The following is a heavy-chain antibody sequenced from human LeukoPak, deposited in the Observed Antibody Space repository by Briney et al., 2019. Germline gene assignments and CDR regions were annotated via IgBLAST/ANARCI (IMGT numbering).Heavy chain of an antibody. Sequence: SETLSLTCTVSGGFISGYYWSWIRQPPGKGLEWIGHIYYSGNTNYNPSLKSRVTISVDTSENQFSLKLSSVTAADTAVYYCATHSAAAAVYLDYWGQGILVTVSS. J-gene: IGHJ4*02. D-gene: IGHD6-13*01. V-gene: IGHV4-59*08. CDR2: IYYSGNT. CDR3: ATHSAAAAVYLDY. CDR1: GGFISGYY.